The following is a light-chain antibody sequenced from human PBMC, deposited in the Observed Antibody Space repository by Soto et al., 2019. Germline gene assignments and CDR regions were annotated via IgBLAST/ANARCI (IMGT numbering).Light chain of an antibody. V-gene: IGKV1-5*03. J-gene: IGKJ1*01. CDR1: QSVDRW. CDR3: QQYTTLVT. CDR2: KAS. Sequence: DIQMTQSPFTLSASVGDRVTITCRASQSVDRWLAWYQQRPGKAPKALIYKASNLESGVPSRFSGSGSGTEFTLTITSLQPGDIATYYCQQYTTLVTFGQGTMVEMK.